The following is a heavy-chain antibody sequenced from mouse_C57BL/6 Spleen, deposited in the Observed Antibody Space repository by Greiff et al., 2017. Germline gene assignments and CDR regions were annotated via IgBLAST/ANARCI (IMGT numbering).Heavy chain of an antibody. CDR1: GYTFTSYW. V-gene: IGHV1-52*01. CDR3: AFHWYFDV. Sequence: VQLQQSGAKLLGPGSSVKLSCKASGYTFTSYWMHWVKQRPIQGLEWIGNIDPSDSETHYNQKFKDKATLTVDKSSSTAYMQLSSLTSEDSAVYYCAFHWYFDVWGTGTTVTVSS. CDR2: IDPSDSET. J-gene: IGHJ1*03.